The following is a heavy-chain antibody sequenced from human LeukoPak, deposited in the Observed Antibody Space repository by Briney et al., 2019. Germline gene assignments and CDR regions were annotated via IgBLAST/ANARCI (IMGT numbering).Heavy chain of an antibody. Sequence: SETLSLTCTVSGGSISSGGYYWSWIRRHPGKGLEWIGYIYYSGSTYYNPSLKSRVTISVDTSKNQFSLKLSSVTAADTAVYYCARRAAIPKPTTVTGFDPWGQGTLVTVSS. D-gene: IGHD2-2*02. CDR3: ARRAAIPKPTTVTGFDP. J-gene: IGHJ5*02. CDR1: GGSISSGGYY. CDR2: IYYSGST. V-gene: IGHV4-31*03.